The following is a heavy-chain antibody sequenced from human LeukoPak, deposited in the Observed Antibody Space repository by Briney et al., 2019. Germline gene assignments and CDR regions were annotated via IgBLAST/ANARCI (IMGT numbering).Heavy chain of an antibody. CDR3: ATTNPVARCD. V-gene: IGHV1-69*05. CDR2: IIPIFGTA. D-gene: IGHD2-15*01. J-gene: IGHJ4*01. Sequence: SVKVSCKASGGTFSSYAISWVRQAPGQGLEWMGGIIPIFGTANYAQKFQGRVTMTTDTSTSTAYMELRSLRADYSAVYYCATTNPVARCDWGNVALVTASS. CDR1: GGTFSSYA.